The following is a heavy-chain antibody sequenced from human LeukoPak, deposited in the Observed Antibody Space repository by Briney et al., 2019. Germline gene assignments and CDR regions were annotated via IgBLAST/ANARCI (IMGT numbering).Heavy chain of an antibody. D-gene: IGHD3-3*01. J-gene: IGHJ4*02. CDR3: ARSVAGSGYYDSNFDY. CDR1: GGTFSSYA. V-gene: IGHV1-69*13. CDR2: IIPIFGTA. Sequence: EASVKVSCKASGGTFSSYAISWVRQAPGQGLEWMGGIIPIFGTANYAQKFQGRVTITADESTSTAYMELSSLRSEDTAVYYCARSVAGSGYYDSNFDYWGQGTLVTVSS.